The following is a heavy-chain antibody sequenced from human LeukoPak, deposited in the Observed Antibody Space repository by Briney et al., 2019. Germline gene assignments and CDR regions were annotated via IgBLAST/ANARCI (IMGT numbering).Heavy chain of an antibody. CDR2: TRSDGTDK. CDR1: GSTFSNYA. D-gene: IGHD3-10*01. CDR3: AKEEDGPRGRYGSGTYGYFQH. J-gene: IGHJ1*01. Sequence: PGGSLRLSCAASGSTFSNYAMHWVRQAPGKGLEWVAFTRSDGTDKYYAETVRGRFTISRDNSENTLYLQMNSLRAEDTAVYYCAKEEDGPRGRYGSGTYGYFQHWGQGTLVTVSS. V-gene: IGHV3-30*02.